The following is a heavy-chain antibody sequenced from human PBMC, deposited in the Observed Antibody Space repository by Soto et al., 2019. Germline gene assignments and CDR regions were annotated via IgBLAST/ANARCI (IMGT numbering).Heavy chain of an antibody. D-gene: IGHD3-3*01. CDR2: ISFSGGYI. Sequence: GSLRLSCAVSAFPLEKYGRNWVRRAPGRGLEWVPSISFSGGYIYYADSVKGRFTISRDNARNSLYLQMNRLGVDDTALYFCARGPYLWTHDYWGQGTQVTDSS. J-gene: IGHJ4*02. CDR1: AFPLEKYG. CDR3: ARGPYLWTHDY. V-gene: IGHV3-21*01.